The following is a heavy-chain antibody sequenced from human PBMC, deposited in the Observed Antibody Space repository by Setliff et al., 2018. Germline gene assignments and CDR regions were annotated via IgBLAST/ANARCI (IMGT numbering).Heavy chain of an antibody. CDR3: VRVRVVQGYYEFVS. V-gene: IGHV4-39*07. CDR2: IYFNGDT. CDR1: GGSISTSNYH. D-gene: IGHD3-16*01. J-gene: IGHJ4*02. Sequence: LSLTCNVSGGSISTSNYHWGWVRQPPGKGLEWIANIYFNGDTVKQPFLKSRVTISIDTSKNQFSLGLSSVIVADTATYYCVRVRVVQGYYEFVSWGQGALVTVSS.